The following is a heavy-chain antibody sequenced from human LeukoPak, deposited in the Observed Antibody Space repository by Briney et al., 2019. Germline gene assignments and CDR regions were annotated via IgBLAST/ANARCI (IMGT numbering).Heavy chain of an antibody. D-gene: IGHD3-3*01. CDR1: GFTFSNYW. J-gene: IGHJ4*02. Sequence: GGSLRLSCAASGFTFSNYWMSWVRQAPGKELEWVANIKQDGSEIYYVDSVKGRFTISRDNAKNSLYLQMNSLRAEDTAVYYCARTYYDFWSGSRNIYYFDYWGQGTLVTVSS. CDR3: ARTYYDFWSGSRNIYYFDY. CDR2: IKQDGSEI. V-gene: IGHV3-7*03.